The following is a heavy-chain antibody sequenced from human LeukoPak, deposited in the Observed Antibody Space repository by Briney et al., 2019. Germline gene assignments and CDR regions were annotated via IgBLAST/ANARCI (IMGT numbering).Heavy chain of an antibody. J-gene: IGHJ5*02. CDR1: GGSISSYY. V-gene: IGHV4-59*08. CDR3: ARHVVPAAIPWFEP. Sequence: PSETLSLTCTVSGGSISSYYWSWIRQPPGKGLEWIGYIYYSGSTNYNPSLKSRVTISVDTSKNQFSLKLSSVTAADTAVYYCARHVVPAAIPWFEPWGQGNLVTVSS. D-gene: IGHD2-2*02. CDR2: IYYSGST.